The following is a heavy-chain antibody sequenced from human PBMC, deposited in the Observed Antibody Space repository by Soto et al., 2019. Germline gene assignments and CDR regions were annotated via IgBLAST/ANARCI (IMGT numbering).Heavy chain of an antibody. J-gene: IGHJ4*02. CDR3: ASADSSGYYFDYFDY. CDR1: GGSISSSNW. V-gene: IGHV4-4*02. Sequence: TLSLTCAVSGGSISSSNWWSWVRQPPGKGLEWIGEIYHSGSTNYNPSLKSRVTISVDKSKNQFSLKLSSVTAADTAVYYCASADSSGYYFDYFDYWGQGTLVTVS. CDR2: IYHSGST. D-gene: IGHD3-22*01.